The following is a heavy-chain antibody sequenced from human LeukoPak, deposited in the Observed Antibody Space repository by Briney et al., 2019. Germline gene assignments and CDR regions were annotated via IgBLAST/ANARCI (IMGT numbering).Heavy chain of an antibody. D-gene: IGHD3-3*01. Sequence: SETLSLTCTVSGYSISSGYYWGWIRQPPGKGLERIGSIYHSGSTYYNPSLKSRVTISVDTSKNQCSLKLSSVTAADTAVYYCARDRVTIFGVVSGFQAFDIWGQGTMVTVSS. CDR3: ARDRVTIFGVVSGFQAFDI. CDR2: IYHSGST. CDR1: GYSISSGYY. J-gene: IGHJ3*02. V-gene: IGHV4-38-2*02.